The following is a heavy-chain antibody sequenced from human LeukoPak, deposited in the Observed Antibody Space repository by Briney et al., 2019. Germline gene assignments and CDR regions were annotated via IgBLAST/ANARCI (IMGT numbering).Heavy chain of an antibody. D-gene: IGHD5-24*01. V-gene: IGHV3-11*04. CDR2: ISSSGRAI. CDR3: ARRFGDGDDIDY. Sequence: GGSLRLSCAASGFTFSDYYMTWIRQAPGKGLEWLSYISSSGRAIYYADSVKGRFTSSRDNAKNSLYLQMNSLRVEDTAVYYCARRFGDGDDIDYWGQGTLVTVSS. CDR1: GFTFSDYY. J-gene: IGHJ4*02.